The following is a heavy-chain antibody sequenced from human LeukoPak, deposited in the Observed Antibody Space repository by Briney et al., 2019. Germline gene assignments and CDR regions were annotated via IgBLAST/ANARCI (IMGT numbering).Heavy chain of an antibody. Sequence: PGGSLRLSCAASGFTFSSYAMSWVRQAPGKGLEWVSAISGSGGSTYYADSVKGRFTISRDNSKNTLYLQMNSLRAEDTAVYYCAKDRWASLVDEHLWFDYWGQGTLVTVSS. V-gene: IGHV3-23*01. CDR3: AKDRWASLVDEHLWFDY. D-gene: IGHD5-18*01. J-gene: IGHJ4*02. CDR1: GFTFSSYA. CDR2: ISGSGGST.